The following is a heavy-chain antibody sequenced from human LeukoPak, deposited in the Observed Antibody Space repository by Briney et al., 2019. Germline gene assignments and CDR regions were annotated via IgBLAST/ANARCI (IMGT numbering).Heavy chain of an antibody. V-gene: IGHV3-23*01. J-gene: IGHJ4*02. Sequence: GGSLRLSCAASGFTFSSYAVSWVRQAPGKGLEWVSSISGTGSSTYYADSVKGRFTISRDNSKNTLYLQMNSLRAEDTAVYFCAKMEGTYCGGDCSIDYWGQGTLVTVSS. CDR1: GFTFSSYA. CDR3: AKMEGTYCGGDCSIDY. D-gene: IGHD2-21*01. CDR2: ISGTGSST.